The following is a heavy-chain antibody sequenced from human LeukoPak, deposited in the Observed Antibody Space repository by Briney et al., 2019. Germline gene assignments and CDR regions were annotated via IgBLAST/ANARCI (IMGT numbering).Heavy chain of an antibody. CDR2: ISSSSYI. D-gene: IGHD3-22*01. Sequence: GGSLRLSCAASGFTFSSYAMSWVRQAPGKGLEWVSSISSSSYIYYADSVKGRFTISRDNAKNSLYLQMNSLRAEDTAVYYCARDRNQYDSSGYSYWGQGTLVTVSS. V-gene: IGHV3-21*01. J-gene: IGHJ4*02. CDR1: GFTFSSYA. CDR3: ARDRNQYDSSGYSY.